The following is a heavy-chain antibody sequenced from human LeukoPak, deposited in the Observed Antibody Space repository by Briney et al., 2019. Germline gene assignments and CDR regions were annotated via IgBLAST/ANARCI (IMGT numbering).Heavy chain of an antibody. Sequence: GGSLRLSCAASGFTVSSSYMSWVRQAPGKGLEWVSAISGSGGSTYYADSVKGRFTISRDNSKNTLYLQMNSLRAEDTAVYYCAKAAGRGYNYGDYFDYWGQGTLVTVSS. CDR1: GFTVSSSY. D-gene: IGHD5-18*01. V-gene: IGHV3-23*01. J-gene: IGHJ4*02. CDR2: ISGSGGST. CDR3: AKAAGRGYNYGDYFDY.